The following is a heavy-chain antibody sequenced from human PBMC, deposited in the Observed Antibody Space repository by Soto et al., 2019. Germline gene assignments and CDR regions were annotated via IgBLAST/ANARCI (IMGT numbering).Heavy chain of an antibody. CDR3: GREENCSDGICYSEYFQR. CDR1: GYIFTAYS. CDR2: VNPSGGST. V-gene: IGHV1-46*01. J-gene: IGHJ1*01. D-gene: IGHD2-15*01. Sequence: QVQLVQSGAEVKKPGASVKVSCKASGYIFTAYSMHWVRQAPGQGLEWLGDVNPSGGSTNYARKFQGRITMTRDTSTSTVYMDLSSLTSEDTAVYYCGREENCSDGICYSEYFQRWGQGTLVTVSS.